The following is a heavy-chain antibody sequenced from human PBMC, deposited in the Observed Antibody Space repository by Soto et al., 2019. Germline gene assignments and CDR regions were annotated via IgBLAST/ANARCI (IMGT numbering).Heavy chain of an antibody. J-gene: IGHJ3*02. D-gene: IGHD4-17*01. CDR1: GFTFSSYG. CDR3: AKRGGGGDYSLRDAFDI. V-gene: IGHV3-30*18. CDR2: ISYDGSNK. Sequence: QVQLVESGGGVVQPGRSLRLSCAASGFTFSSYGMHWVRQAPGKGLEWVAVISYDGSNKYYADSVKGRFTISRDNSKKTCYLQMKSLRAEETAVYYCAKRGGGGDYSLRDAFDIWGQGTMVTVSS.